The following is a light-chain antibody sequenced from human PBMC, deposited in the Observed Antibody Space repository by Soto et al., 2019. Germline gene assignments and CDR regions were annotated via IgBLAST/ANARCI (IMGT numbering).Light chain of an antibody. CDR1: SGSVSSSSH. Sequence: QAVVTQEPSFSVSPGGTVTLTCGLNSGSVSSSSHPSWYQQTPGQAPRTLIYSTNTRSSGVPDRCSGSILGNKAALTSTGAQADDESDYYCALYLGSGIAVFGGGTQLTVL. V-gene: IGLV8-61*01. CDR3: ALYLGSGIAV. J-gene: IGLJ2*01. CDR2: STN.